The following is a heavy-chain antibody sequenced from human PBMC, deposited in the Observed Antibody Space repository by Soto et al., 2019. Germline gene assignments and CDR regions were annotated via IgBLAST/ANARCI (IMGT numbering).Heavy chain of an antibody. Sequence: SLTCDDSGCYLTGHKGWSWVRQPPGQGLEWIGEIYRTGSTNYNPSLKSRVTIPLDKSENQFSLKVTSLTAADTAVYYCASRDPGTSVDYWGQGNLVNCSS. V-gene: IGHV4-4*02. CDR1: GCYLTGHKG. D-gene: IGHD1-7*01. J-gene: IGHJ4*02. CDR3: ASRDPGTSVDY. CDR2: IYRTGST.